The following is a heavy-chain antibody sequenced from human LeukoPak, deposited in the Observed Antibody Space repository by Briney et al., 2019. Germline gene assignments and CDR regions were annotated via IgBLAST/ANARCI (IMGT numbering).Heavy chain of an antibody. D-gene: IGHD6-13*01. V-gene: IGHV3-15*01. J-gene: IGHJ6*02. CDR2: IKSKTDGGTT. CDR1: GFTFSNAW. Sequence: GGSLRLSCAASGFTFSNAWMSWVRQDPGKGLEWVGRIKSKTDGGTTDYAAHVKGRFTISRDDSKNMLYLQMNCLKTEDTAVYYCTGISSSWYFDLGSDYYGMDVWGQGTTVTVSS. CDR3: TGISSSWYFDLGSDYYGMDV.